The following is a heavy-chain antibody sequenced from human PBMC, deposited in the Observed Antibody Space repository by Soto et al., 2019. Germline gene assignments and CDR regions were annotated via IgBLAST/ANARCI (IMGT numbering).Heavy chain of an antibody. D-gene: IGHD3-16*01. CDR2: MNPNSGNT. V-gene: IGHV1-8*01. CDR1: GYTFSSHD. Sequence: QVQLVQSGAEVKKPGASVKVSCKASGYTFSSHDINWVRQATGQGLAWMGWMNPNSGNTGYAQKFQGRVTMTRNTSLSTAYMELTSLRSEYMAVYYCAIYVRRYYNGMDVWGQGTTVTVSS. J-gene: IGHJ6*02. CDR3: AIYVRRYYNGMDV.